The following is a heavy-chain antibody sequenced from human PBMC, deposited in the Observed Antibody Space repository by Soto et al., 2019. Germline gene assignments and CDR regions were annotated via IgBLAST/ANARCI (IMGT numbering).Heavy chain of an antibody. CDR2: ISGSGGST. J-gene: IGHJ4*02. CDR3: AKVGTTVTSRPYYFDY. D-gene: IGHD4-17*01. CDR1: GFTFSSYA. V-gene: IGHV3-23*01. Sequence: EVQLLESGGGLVQPGGSLRLSCAASGFTFSSYAMSWVRQAPGKGLEWVSAISGSGGSTYYADSVKGRFTISRDNSKNTLYLQMNSLRAEDTAVYYCAKVGTTVTSRPYYFDYWGQGTLVTVSS.